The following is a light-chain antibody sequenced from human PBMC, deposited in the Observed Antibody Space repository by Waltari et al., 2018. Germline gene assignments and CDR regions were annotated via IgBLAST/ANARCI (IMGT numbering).Light chain of an antibody. J-gene: IGKJ4*01. V-gene: IGKV3-15*01. CDR1: QTVGSD. CDR2: GAS. CDR3: QQYNEWPPLT. Sequence: EIVMTQSPVTLSVSPGERATLSCWASQTVGSDLAWYQQKPGQPPRRLIYGASNRATEIPARFSGHGSGTEFTLTISGLQSEDFAVYYCQQYNEWPPLTFGGGTKVDIK.